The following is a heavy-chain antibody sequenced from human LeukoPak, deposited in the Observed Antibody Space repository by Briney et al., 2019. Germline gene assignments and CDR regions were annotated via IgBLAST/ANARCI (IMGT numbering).Heavy chain of an antibody. CDR2: IYSGGAT. D-gene: IGHD3-10*02. V-gene: IGHV3-53*05. CDR3: ARAIVRAEYYFDS. Sequence: PGGSLRLSCTASGFTVSGNFMGWVGQAPGEGLECISFIYSGGATFHPDSVKGRFTISRDNSRNTLYLQMNSLRPEDTAVYYCARAIVRAEYYFDSWGQGTLVTVSS. CDR1: GFTVSGNF. J-gene: IGHJ4*02.